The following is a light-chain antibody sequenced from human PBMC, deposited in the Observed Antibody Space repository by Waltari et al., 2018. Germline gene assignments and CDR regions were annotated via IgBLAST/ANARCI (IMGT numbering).Light chain of an antibody. V-gene: IGLV2-11*01. J-gene: IGLJ3*02. CDR1: SSDVGAYNY. CDR2: DVN. Sequence: QSALTQPRSVSGSPGQSVAISCTGTSSDVGAYNYVSWYQQHPGKAPKLMIFDVNKRPPGVPDRFAGSKSGNTASLTISGLQAEDETDYYCCSYAGTYTWVFGGGTKLTVL. CDR3: CSYAGTYTWV.